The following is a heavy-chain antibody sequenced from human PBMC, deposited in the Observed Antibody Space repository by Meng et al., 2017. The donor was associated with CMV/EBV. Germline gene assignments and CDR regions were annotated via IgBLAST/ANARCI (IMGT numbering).Heavy chain of an antibody. Sequence: GGSLRLSCAASGFTFSSYWMSWVRQAPGKGLEWVANIEQDGSEKYYVDSVKGRFTISRDNAKNSLYLQMNSLRAEDTAVYYCARDCSSTTGGMDVWGQGTTVTVSS. CDR1: GFTFSSYW. D-gene: IGHD2-2*01. CDR2: IEQDGSEK. J-gene: IGHJ6*02. V-gene: IGHV3-7*01. CDR3: ARDCSSTTGGMDV.